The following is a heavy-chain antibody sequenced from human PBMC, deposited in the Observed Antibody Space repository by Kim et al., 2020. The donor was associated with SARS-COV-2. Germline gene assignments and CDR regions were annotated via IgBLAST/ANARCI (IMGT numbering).Heavy chain of an antibody. V-gene: IGHV3-30*18. D-gene: IGHD6-19*01. CDR2: ISYDGSNK. CDR1: GFTFSSYG. Sequence: GGSLRLSCAASGFTFSSYGMHWVRQAPGKGLEWVAVISYDGSNKYYADSVKGRFTISRDNSKNTLYLQMNSLRAEDTAVYYCAKVKWAVAFDYWGQGTLVTVSS. CDR3: AKVKWAVAFDY. J-gene: IGHJ4*02.